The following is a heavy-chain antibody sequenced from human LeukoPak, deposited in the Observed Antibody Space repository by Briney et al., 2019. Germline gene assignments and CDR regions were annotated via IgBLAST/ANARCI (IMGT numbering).Heavy chain of an antibody. J-gene: IGHJ4*02. CDR1: GFTFSSYW. D-gene: IGHD3-9*01. Sequence: GGSLRLSCAASGFTFSSYWMSWVRQAPGKGLEWGANIKQDGSEKYYVDSVKGRFTISRDNAKNSLYLQMNSLRAEDTAVYYCARTQYYDILTGYSPFFDYWGQGTLVTVSS. V-gene: IGHV3-7*03. CDR3: ARTQYYDILTGYSPFFDY. CDR2: IKQDGSEK.